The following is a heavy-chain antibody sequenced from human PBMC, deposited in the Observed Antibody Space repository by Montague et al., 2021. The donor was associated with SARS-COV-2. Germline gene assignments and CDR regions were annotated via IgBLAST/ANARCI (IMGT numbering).Heavy chain of an antibody. V-gene: IGHV4-34*01. CDR2: IDHTGDT. Sequence: SETLSLTCAVSGGSFHISSWGWIRQSPGKGLEWIGEIDHTGDTKYNPSLKSRVTISVDKSKNQFSLNVTSMTAADTAMYYCARGTRVVGITPGFRWWGQGTQVAVSS. CDR3: ARGTRVVGITPGFRW. J-gene: IGHJ4*02. D-gene: IGHD3-22*01. CDR1: GGSFHISS.